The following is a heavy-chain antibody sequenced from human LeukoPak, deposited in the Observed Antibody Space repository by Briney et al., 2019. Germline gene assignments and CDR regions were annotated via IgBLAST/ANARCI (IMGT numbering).Heavy chain of an antibody. CDR1: GFTVSSNY. D-gene: IGHD6-19*01. Sequence: GGSLRLSCAASGFTVSSNYMSWVRQAPGKGLELVSVIYSGGSTYYADFVKGRFTISRDNSKNTLYLQMNSLRAEDTAVYYCAKDGVLAVAGFDYWGQGTLVTVSS. V-gene: IGHV3-53*01. J-gene: IGHJ4*02. CDR3: AKDGVLAVAGFDY. CDR2: IYSGGST.